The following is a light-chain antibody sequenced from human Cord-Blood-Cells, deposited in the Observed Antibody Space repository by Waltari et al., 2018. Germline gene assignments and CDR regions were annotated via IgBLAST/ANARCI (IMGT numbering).Light chain of an antibody. Sequence: QSALTRPRPVSGSPGQSVTISCTGTSSDVGCYNYVSWYQQHPGKAPKLMIYDVSKRPSGVPDRFSGSKSGNTASLTISGLQAEDEADYYCCSYAGSYTLVFGGGTKLTVL. CDR3: CSYAGSYTLV. CDR1: SSDVGCYNY. V-gene: IGLV2-11*01. CDR2: DVS. J-gene: IGLJ3*02.